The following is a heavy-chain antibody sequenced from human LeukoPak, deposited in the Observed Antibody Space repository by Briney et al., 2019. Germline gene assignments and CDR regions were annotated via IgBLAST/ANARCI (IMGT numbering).Heavy chain of an antibody. Sequence: GASVKVSCKASGYTFIDYYIHWVRQAPGQGLEWMGWINPNSGGTNYGQKFQGRVTMTRDTSISTAYMELSRLISDETAVYYCARIRYYYGSGSYSLGHWGQGTLVTVSS. D-gene: IGHD3-10*01. J-gene: IGHJ4*02. CDR3: ARIRYYYGSGSYSLGH. V-gene: IGHV1-2*02. CDR2: INPNSGGT. CDR1: GYTFIDYY.